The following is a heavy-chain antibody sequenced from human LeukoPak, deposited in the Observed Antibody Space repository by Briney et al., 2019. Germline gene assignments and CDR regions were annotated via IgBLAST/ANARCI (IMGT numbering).Heavy chain of an antibody. CDR1: GGSISTYY. Sequence: SETLSLTCTVSGGSISTYYWSWLRQPPGMGLEWIGYIYDSGSTNYNPSLKSRVTISEDTSKRQFSLNLRSVTAADTAVYYCARVVGRYCSSTSCYIDYWGQGTLVTVSS. J-gene: IGHJ4*02. CDR2: IYDSGST. CDR3: ARVVGRYCSSTSCYIDY. D-gene: IGHD2-2*01. V-gene: IGHV4-59*01.